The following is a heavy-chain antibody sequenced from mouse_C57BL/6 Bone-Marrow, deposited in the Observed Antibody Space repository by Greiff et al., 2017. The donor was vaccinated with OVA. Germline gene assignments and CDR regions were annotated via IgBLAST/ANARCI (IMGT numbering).Heavy chain of an antibody. J-gene: IGHJ1*03. CDR1: GYTFTDYY. CDR2: INPNNGGT. CDR3: AGVTTSWWYFDV. Sequence: VQLQQSGPELVKPGASVKISCKASGYTFTDYYMNWVKQSHGKSLEWIGDINPNNGGTSYNQKFKGKATLTVDKSSSTAYMELRSLTSEDSAVYYCAGVTTSWWYFDVWGTGTTVTVSS. V-gene: IGHV1-26*01. D-gene: IGHD2-2*01.